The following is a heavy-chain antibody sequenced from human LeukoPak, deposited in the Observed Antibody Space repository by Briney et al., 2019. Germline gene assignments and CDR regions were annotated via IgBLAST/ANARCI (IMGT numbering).Heavy chain of an antibody. CDR1: GYTLTELS. CDR3: ATGYDSSGYYDY. D-gene: IGHD3-22*01. CDR2: FDPEDGET. Sequence: ASVKVSCKVSGYTLTELSMHWVRQAPGKGLEWMGGFDPEDGETIYAQKFQGRVTMTEDTSTDTAYMELSSLRSEDTAVHYCATGYDSSGYYDYWGQGTLVTVSS. V-gene: IGHV1-24*01. J-gene: IGHJ4*02.